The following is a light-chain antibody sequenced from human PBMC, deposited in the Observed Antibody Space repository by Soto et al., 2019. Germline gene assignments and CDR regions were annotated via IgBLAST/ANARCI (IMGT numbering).Light chain of an antibody. Sequence: QSALTQPASVSGSPGQSITISCTGTSSDVGGYNYVSWYQQHPGKAPKLMIYDVSNRPSGVSNRFSGYKSGNTASLTISGLQAEDEADYYCSSYTSSSLYVFVTGTKLTVL. CDR1: SSDVGGYNY. J-gene: IGLJ1*01. V-gene: IGLV2-14*01. CDR3: SSYTSSSLYV. CDR2: DVS.